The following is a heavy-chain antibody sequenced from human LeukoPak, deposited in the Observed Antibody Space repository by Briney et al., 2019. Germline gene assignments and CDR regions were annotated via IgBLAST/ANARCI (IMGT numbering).Heavy chain of an antibody. CDR2: ICSGGST. Sequence: GRSLRPSCAPAGPTFSSNYASWVRQAAGEGLGWVSVICSGGSTYYAHSVKGRFTISRDNSKNTLYLQMNSLRAEDTAVYYWARAGDDIVGATTLDYWGQGTLVTVSS. CDR3: ARAGDDIVGATTLDY. V-gene: IGHV3-53*01. CDR1: GPTFSSNY. D-gene: IGHD1-26*01. J-gene: IGHJ4*02.